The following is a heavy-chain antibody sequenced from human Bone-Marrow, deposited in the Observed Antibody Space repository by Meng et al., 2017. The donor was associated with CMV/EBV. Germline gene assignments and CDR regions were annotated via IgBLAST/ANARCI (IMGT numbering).Heavy chain of an antibody. V-gene: IGHV3-74*01. J-gene: IGHJ4*02. CDR1: GFTFSSYW. D-gene: IGHD1-26*01. CDR3: ERSAGRDGH. Sequence: GGSLRLSCAVSGFTFSSYWMHWDRQAPGKGLVWVSRINNDGSTTNYADSVKGRFTISRDNAKNTLYLQMNSLRAEDTAVYYCERSAGRDGHWGQGTLVTVSS. CDR2: INNDGSTT.